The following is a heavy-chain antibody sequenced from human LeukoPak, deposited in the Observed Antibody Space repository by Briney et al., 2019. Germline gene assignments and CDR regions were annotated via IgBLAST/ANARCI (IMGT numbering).Heavy chain of an antibody. CDR2: ISSSSSYI. CDR1: GFTFNSYS. CDR3: AMGIAAARNFDY. J-gene: IGHJ4*02. V-gene: IGHV3-21*01. D-gene: IGHD6-13*01. Sequence: PGGSLRLSCAASGFTFNSYSMNWVRQAPGKGLEWVSSISSSSSYIYYADSVKGRFTISRDNAKNSLYLQMNSLRAEDTAVYYCAMGIAAARNFDYWGQGTLVTVSS.